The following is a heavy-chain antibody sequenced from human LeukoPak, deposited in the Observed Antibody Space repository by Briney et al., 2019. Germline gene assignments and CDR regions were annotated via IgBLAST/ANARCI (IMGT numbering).Heavy chain of an antibody. CDR3: ASIEYSSPNYYYYGMDV. J-gene: IGHJ6*02. V-gene: IGHV1-8*01. D-gene: IGHD6-6*01. CDR1: GYTFTSYD. CDR2: MNPNSGNT. Sequence: ASVKVSCKASGYTFTSYDIHWVRQATGQGLEWMGWMNPNSGNTGYAQKFQGRVTMTRNTSISTAYMELSSLRSEDTAVYYCASIEYSSPNYYYYGMDVWGQGTTVTISS.